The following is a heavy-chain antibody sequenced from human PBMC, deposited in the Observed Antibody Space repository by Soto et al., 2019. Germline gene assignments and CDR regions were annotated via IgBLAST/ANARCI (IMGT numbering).Heavy chain of an antibody. V-gene: IGHV4-39*01. CDR1: GGSISSSSYY. J-gene: IGHJ6*03. CDR3: ARVEYYYYMDV. Sequence: SETLSLTCTVSGGSISSSSYYWGWIRQPPGKGLEWIGSIYYSGSTYYNPSLKSRVTISVDTSKNQFSLKLSSVTAADTAVYYCARVEYYYYMDVWGKGTTVTVSS. CDR2: IYYSGST.